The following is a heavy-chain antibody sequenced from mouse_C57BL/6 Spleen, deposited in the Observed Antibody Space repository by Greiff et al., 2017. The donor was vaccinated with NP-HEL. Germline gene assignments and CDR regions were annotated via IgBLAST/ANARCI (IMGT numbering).Heavy chain of an antibody. V-gene: IGHV5-4*01. J-gene: IGHJ2*01. CDR3: ASRYGSSYFDY. CDR2: ISDGGSYT. Sequence: DVQLVESGGGLVKPGGSLKLSCAASGFTFSSYAMSWVRQTPEKRLEWVATISDGGSYTYYPDNVKGRFTISRDNAKNNLYLQMSNLKSEDTAMYYCASRYGSSYFDYWGQGTTLTVSS. D-gene: IGHD1-1*01. CDR1: GFTFSSYA.